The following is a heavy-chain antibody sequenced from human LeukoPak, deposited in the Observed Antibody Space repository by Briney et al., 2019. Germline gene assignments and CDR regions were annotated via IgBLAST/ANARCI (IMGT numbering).Heavy chain of an antibody. CDR1: GGSFSGYY. Sequence: SETLSLTCAVYGGSFSGYYWSWIRQPPGKGLEWIGESNHSGSTNYNPSLKSRVTISVDTSKNQFSLKLSSVTAADTAVYYCARGGRVGVGYYGSGSYYYNYWGQGTLVTVSS. J-gene: IGHJ4*02. D-gene: IGHD3-10*01. CDR2: SNHSGST. V-gene: IGHV4-34*01. CDR3: ARGGRVGVGYYGSGSYYYNY.